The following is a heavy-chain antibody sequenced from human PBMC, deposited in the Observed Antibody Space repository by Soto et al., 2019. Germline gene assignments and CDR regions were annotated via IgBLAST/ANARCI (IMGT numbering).Heavy chain of an antibody. V-gene: IGHV1-69*13. D-gene: IGHD3-22*01. J-gene: IGHJ3*02. CDR2: IIPIFGTA. CDR1: GGTFSSYA. Sequence: SVKVSCKASGGTFSSYAISWVRQAPGQGLEWMGGIIPIFGTANYAQKFQGRVTITADESTSTAYMELSSLRSEDTAVYYCARDPSYYYDSSGYPGYAFDIWGQGTMVTVSS. CDR3: ARDPSYYYDSSGYPGYAFDI.